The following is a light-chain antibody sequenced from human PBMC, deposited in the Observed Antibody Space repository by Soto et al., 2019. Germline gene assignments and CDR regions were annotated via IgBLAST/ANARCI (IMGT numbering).Light chain of an antibody. Sequence: QSALTQPASVSGSPGQSITISCTGTSSDVGGSNYVSWYQQYPGKAPKLMIYEVSNRPSGVSNRFSGSKSGNTASLTISGLQTEDEADYYCSSSTSTSTLVFGGGTKLTVL. CDR1: SSDVGGSNY. CDR3: SSSTSTSTLV. V-gene: IGLV2-14*01. CDR2: EVS. J-gene: IGLJ2*01.